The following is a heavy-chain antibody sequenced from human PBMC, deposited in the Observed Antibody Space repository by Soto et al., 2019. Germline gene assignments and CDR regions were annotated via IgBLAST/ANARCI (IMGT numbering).Heavy chain of an antibody. Sequence: EVQLLESGGGLVQPGGSLRLSCAASGFTFSSYAMSWVRQAPGKGLEWVSAISGTGGTTYYADSVKGRFTISRDNSRNTLHLQMNSLRAGDTALYYCAKFFVETGGSSGWPWSFHFWGQGTLVTVSS. CDR1: GFTFSSYA. CDR2: ISGTGGTT. J-gene: IGHJ4*02. V-gene: IGHV3-23*01. CDR3: AKFFVETGGSSGWPWSFHF. D-gene: IGHD6-25*01.